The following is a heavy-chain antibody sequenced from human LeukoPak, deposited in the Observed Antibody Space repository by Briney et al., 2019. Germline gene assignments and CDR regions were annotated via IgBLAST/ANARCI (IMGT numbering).Heavy chain of an antibody. J-gene: IGHJ6*02. CDR1: GGSISSGGYY. CDR3: ARDEGAAAGASCGMDV. V-gene: IGHV4-31*03. CDR2: IYYSGST. D-gene: IGHD6-13*01. Sequence: PSQTLSLTCTVSGGSISSGGYYWSWLRQHPGKGLEWIGYIYYSGSTYYNPSPKSRVTISVDTSKNQFSLKLSSVTAADTAVYYCARDEGAAAGASCGMDVWGQGTTVTVSS.